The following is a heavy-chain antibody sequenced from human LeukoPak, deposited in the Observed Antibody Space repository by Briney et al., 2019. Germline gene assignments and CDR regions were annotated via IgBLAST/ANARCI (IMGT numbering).Heavy chain of an antibody. Sequence: SETLSLTCSVSGGSISTYYWNWIRQPAGKGLEWIGNIDYSGSTNYNPSLKSRVIISVDWSKNEFSLKLTSVTAADTAVYFCARDGGYYYGDAFDSWGQGTTVTVSS. V-gene: IGHV4-59*01. D-gene: IGHD3-22*01. CDR1: GGSISTYY. J-gene: IGHJ3*02. CDR3: ARDGGYYYGDAFDS. CDR2: IDYSGST.